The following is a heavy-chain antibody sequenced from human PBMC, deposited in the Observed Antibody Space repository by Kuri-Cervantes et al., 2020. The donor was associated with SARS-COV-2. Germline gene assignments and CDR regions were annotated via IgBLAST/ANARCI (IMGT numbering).Heavy chain of an antibody. V-gene: IGHV1-3*01. J-gene: IGHJ6*02. CDR1: GYTFTSYA. D-gene: IGHD2-2*01. CDR2: INAGNGNT. Sequence: ASVKVSCKASGYTFTSYAMHWVRQAPGQRLEWMGWINAGNGNTKYSQKFQGRVTITADESTSTAYMELSSLRSEDTAVYYCARGRVVPAAIVYYYGMDVWGQGTTVTVSS. CDR3: ARGRVVPAAIVYYYGMDV.